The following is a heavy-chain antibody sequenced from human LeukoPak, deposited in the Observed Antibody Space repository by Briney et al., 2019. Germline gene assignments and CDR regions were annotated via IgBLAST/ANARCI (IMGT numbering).Heavy chain of an antibody. CDR2: INHSGST. CDR3: ARWGSNSGSSWYFDY. J-gene: IGHJ4*02. Sequence: SETLSLTCAVYGGSFSGYYWSWIRQPPGKGLEWIGEINHSGSTYYNPSLKSRVTISVDTSKNQFSLKLSSVTAADTAVYYCARWGSNSGSSWYFDYWGQGTLVTVSS. CDR1: GGSFSGYY. D-gene: IGHD1-26*01. V-gene: IGHV4-34*01.